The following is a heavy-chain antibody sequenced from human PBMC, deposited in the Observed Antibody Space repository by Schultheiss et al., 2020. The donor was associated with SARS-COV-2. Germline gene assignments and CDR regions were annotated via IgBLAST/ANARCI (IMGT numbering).Heavy chain of an antibody. CDR1: GFTFSSYA. V-gene: IGHV3-23*01. CDR2: ISGSGGST. Sequence: GGSLRLSCAASGFTFSSYAMSWVRQAPGKGLEWVSAISGSGGSTYYADSVKGRFTISRDKSKNTLHLQMNSLRAEDTAVYYCASPLPLVGAYRHAFDIWGQGTMVTVSS. D-gene: IGHD1-26*01. J-gene: IGHJ3*02. CDR3: ASPLPLVGAYRHAFDI.